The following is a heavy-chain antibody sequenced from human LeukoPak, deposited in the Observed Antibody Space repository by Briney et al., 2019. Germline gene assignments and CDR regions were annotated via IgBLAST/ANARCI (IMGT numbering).Heavy chain of an antibody. J-gene: IGHJ4*02. CDR2: ISGSGGST. CDR1: GFTFSSYA. CDR3: ARTGYYYDSSGYIESPFDY. V-gene: IGHV3-23*01. Sequence: GGSLRLSCAASGFTFSSYAMSWVRQAPGKGLEWVSAISGSGGSTYYADSVKGRFTISRDNAKNSLYLQMNSLRAEDTAVYYCARTGYYYDSSGYIESPFDYWGQGTLVTVSS. D-gene: IGHD3-22*01.